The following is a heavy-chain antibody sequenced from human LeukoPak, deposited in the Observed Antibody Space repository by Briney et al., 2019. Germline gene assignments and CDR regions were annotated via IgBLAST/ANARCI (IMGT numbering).Heavy chain of an antibody. CDR1: GGTFSSYA. J-gene: IGHJ6*03. V-gene: IGHV1-69*05. CDR3: ARGDLRKAVVVPAADRGYYYYYMDV. D-gene: IGHD2-2*01. Sequence: ASVKVSCKASGGTFSSYAISWVRQAPGQGLEWMGGTIPIFGTANYAQKFQGRVTITTDESTSTAYMELSSLRSEDTAVYYCARGDLRKAVVVPAADRGYYYYYMDVWGKGTTVTVSS. CDR2: TIPIFGTA.